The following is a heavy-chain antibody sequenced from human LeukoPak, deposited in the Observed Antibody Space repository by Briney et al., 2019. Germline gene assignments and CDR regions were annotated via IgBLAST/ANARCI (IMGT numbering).Heavy chain of an antibody. V-gene: IGHV3-21*04. D-gene: IGHD2-15*01. J-gene: IGHJ6*03. CDR2: ISTSSIYI. CDR3: AKDGCSGGSCYYYYMDV. CDR1: GFTFSSYS. Sequence: PGGSLRLSCAASGFTFSSYSMNWVRQAPGKGLEWVSSISTSSIYIYYADSVKGRFTISRDNAKNSLYLQMNSLRAEDTALYYCAKDGCSGGSCYYYYMDVWGKGTTVTVSS.